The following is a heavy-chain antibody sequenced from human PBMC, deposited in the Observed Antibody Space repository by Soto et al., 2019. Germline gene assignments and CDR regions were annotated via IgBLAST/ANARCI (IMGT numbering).Heavy chain of an antibody. Sequence: QVQLQESGPGLVKPSQTLSLTCTVSGGSISSGDYYWSWIRQPPGKGLEWIGYIYYSGSTYYNPSLKSRVTISVDTSKNQFSLKLSSVTAADTAVYYCPRVFLRLRSSYYYYGMDVWGQGTTVTVSS. CDR1: GGSISSGDYY. CDR3: PRVFLRLRSSYYYYGMDV. D-gene: IGHD3-16*01. CDR2: IYYSGST. V-gene: IGHV4-30-4*01. J-gene: IGHJ6*02.